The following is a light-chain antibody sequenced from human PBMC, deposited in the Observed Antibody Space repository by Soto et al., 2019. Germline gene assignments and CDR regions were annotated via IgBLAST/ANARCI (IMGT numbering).Light chain of an antibody. CDR3: QYYDSSLSGYV. Sequence: QSVLTQPPSVSEAPGQRVTISCTGSSSNIGAGYDVHWYQQLPGTAPKLLIYGNSNRPSGVPDRFSGSKSGTSASLAITGLQAEDEADYYCQYYDSSLSGYVFGTGTKLTVL. CDR1: SSNIGAGYD. J-gene: IGLJ1*01. V-gene: IGLV1-40*01. CDR2: GNS.